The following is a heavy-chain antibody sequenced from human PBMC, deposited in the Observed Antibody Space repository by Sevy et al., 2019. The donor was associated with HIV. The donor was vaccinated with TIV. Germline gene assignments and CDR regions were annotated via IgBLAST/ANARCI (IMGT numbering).Heavy chain of an antibody. D-gene: IGHD4-17*01. CDR3: ARDGGTLTTPGSFDI. V-gene: IGHV4-30-2*01. CDR2: IFHTGNV. Sequence: LSLTCAVSGGSISSGAYSWNWIRQAPGKGLEWIGYIFHTGNVYYNPSLKSRVTISVDRSKSQFSLRLSSVTAADTVVFYCARDGGTLTTPGSFDIWGQGIMVTVSS. J-gene: IGHJ3*02. CDR1: GGSISSGAYS.